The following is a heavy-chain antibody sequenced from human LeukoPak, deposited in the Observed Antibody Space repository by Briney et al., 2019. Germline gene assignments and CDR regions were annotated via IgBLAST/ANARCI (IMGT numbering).Heavy chain of an antibody. CDR2: IIPIFGTA. CDR3: ARDYIGYCSGGSCYSGNC. D-gene: IGHD2-15*01. V-gene: IGHV1-69*06. J-gene: IGHJ4*02. CDR1: GGTFSSYA. Sequence: SVKVSCKASGGTFSSYAISWVRQAPGQGLEWMGRIIPIFGTANYAQKFQGRVTITADKSTSTAYMELSSLRSEDTAVYYCARDYIGYCSGGSCYSGNCWGQGTLVTVSS.